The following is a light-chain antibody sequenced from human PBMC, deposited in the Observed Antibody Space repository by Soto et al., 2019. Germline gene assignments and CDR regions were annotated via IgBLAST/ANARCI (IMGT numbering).Light chain of an antibody. CDR3: QQSFTTPLT. CDR1: QDISSY. J-gene: IGKJ4*01. CDR2: AAS. Sequence: IQVTQSPSSLSASVGDRVTITCRASQDISSYLAWYQQKPGKAPTLLIYAASTLRSGVPSRFSGSGSGTDFNLTINSLQPEDFATYFCQQSFTTPLTFGGGTKVDIK. V-gene: IGKV1-39*01.